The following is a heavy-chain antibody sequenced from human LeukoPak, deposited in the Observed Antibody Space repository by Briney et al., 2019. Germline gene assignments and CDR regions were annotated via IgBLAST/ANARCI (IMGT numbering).Heavy chain of an antibody. V-gene: IGHV3-30*18. CDR1: GFTFSSYG. Sequence: PGGSLRLSCAASGFTFSSYGMHWVRQAPGKGREWVAVTSYDGRKRYYGDSVKGRFTMSRDNSKNTLYLQMNSLRPEDTAVYYCAKGFYSADYYYGMGVWGQGTTVIVSS. J-gene: IGHJ6*02. CDR3: AKGFYSADYYYGMGV. D-gene: IGHD2-15*01. CDR2: TSYDGRKR.